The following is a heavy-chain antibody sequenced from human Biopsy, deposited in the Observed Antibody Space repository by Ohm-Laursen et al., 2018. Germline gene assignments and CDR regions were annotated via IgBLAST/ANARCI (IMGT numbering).Heavy chain of an antibody. D-gene: IGHD3-10*01. CDR3: TRAEAGSGSLLYFDY. CDR1: GFTFSNYV. Sequence: SLRLSCAATGFTFSNYVMYWVRQAPGKGLVWVSRINSDGSSTNYADAVKGRFTISRDNAKNTVFLQMNSLRAEDTAVYYCTRAEAGSGSLLYFDYWGQGTLVTVSS. J-gene: IGHJ4*02. V-gene: IGHV3-74*01. CDR2: INSDGSST.